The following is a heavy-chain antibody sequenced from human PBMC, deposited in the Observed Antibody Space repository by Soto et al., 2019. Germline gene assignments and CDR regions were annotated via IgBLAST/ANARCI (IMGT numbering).Heavy chain of an antibody. CDR3: ARTLHLTGYYFDFWFDP. Sequence: SETLSLTCAVSGGSISSGGYSWSWIRQPPGKGLEWIGYIYHSGSTYYNPSLKSRVTISVDRSKNQFSLKLSSVTAADTAVYYCARTLHLTGYYFDFWFDPWGQGTLVTVSS. V-gene: IGHV4-30-2*01. J-gene: IGHJ5*02. CDR2: IYHSGST. CDR1: GGSISSGGYS. D-gene: IGHD3-9*01.